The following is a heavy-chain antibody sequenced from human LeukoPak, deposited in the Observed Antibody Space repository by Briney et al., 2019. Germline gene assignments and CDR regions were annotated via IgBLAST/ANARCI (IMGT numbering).Heavy chain of an antibody. CDR1: GFTFSSYG. Sequence: GGSLRLSCAASGFTFSSYGMHWVRQAPGKGLEWVAVISYDGSNKYYADSVKGRFTISRDNSKNTLYLQMNSLRAEDTAVYYCARTYYYDSSGLPLIWGQGTMVTVSS. CDR2: ISYDGSNK. V-gene: IGHV3-30*03. J-gene: IGHJ3*02. D-gene: IGHD3-22*01. CDR3: ARTYYYDSSGLPLI.